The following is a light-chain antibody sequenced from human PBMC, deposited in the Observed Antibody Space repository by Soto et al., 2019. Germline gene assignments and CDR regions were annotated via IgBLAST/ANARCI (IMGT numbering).Light chain of an antibody. CDR2: EVN. Sequence: SVLTQAASLSGSPGQSITISCTGTSRDIGAYDYVSWFQQHPGKAPKLMISEVNNRPSGVSNRFSGSKSGNTAYLTISGLQVEDEAEYFCFSFTTTCTHVFGTGTKVTV. CDR1: SRDIGAYDY. V-gene: IGLV2-14*01. CDR3: FSFTTTCTHV. J-gene: IGLJ1*01.